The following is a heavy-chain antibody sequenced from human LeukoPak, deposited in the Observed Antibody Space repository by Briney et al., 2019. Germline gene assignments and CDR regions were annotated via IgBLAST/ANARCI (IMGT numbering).Heavy chain of an antibody. CDR1: GLTFSSYG. CDR3: AKDPAVGTPHYYMDV. CDR2: IWYDGSNE. V-gene: IGHV3-33*06. Sequence: PGGSLRLSCAASGLTFSSYGMHWVRQAPGKGLEWVALIWYDGSNEYYADSVKGRFTISRDNSKNTLYLQMNSLRTEDTAVYYCAKDPAVGTPHYYMDVWGKGTTVTVSS. J-gene: IGHJ6*03. D-gene: IGHD4-23*01.